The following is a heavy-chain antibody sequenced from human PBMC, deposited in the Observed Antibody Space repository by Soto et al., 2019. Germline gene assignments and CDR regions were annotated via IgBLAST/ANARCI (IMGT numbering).Heavy chain of an antibody. J-gene: IGHJ6*03. CDR2: ISTSSSTI. CDR3: ARDTSGVVKNYYYMDV. D-gene: IGHD3-3*01. Sequence: GSLRLSCAASGFTFNTYSMNWVRQAPGKGLEWVSYISTSSSTIYYADSVKGRYTISRENAKNSLYLQMNSLRAEDTAVFYCARDTSGVVKNYYYMDVWGKGTTVTVSS. CDR1: GFTFNTYS. V-gene: IGHV3-48*01.